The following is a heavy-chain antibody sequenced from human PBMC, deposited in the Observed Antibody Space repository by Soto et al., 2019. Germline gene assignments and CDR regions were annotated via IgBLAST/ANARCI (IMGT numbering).Heavy chain of an antibody. D-gene: IGHD6-13*01. CDR3: ARHPERIAQIGWFDP. CDR1: GGSISSNTYY. V-gene: IGHV4-39*01. CDR2: ISYTGTT. J-gene: IGHJ5*02. Sequence: SETLSLTCSVSGGSISSNTYYWAWIRQPPGKGLEWFGSISYTGTTSYNPSLNSRATISVDTSKNQFSLKVISVTAADTAVYFCARHPERIAQIGWFDPWGQGTLVTVSS.